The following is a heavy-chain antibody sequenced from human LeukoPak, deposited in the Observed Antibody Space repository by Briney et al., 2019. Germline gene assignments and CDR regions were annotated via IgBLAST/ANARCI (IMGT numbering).Heavy chain of an antibody. V-gene: IGHV3-72*01. Sequence: GGSLRLPCAASGFIFSDYYMDWVRQAPGKGLEWVGRTKTKADSYITEYAASVKGRFTISRDDSKNSLYLQMNNLKTEDTAVYYCAKDSSDWTFDYWGQGTLVTVSS. D-gene: IGHD6-25*01. CDR2: TKTKADSYIT. CDR1: GFIFSDYY. J-gene: IGHJ4*02. CDR3: AKDSSDWTFDY.